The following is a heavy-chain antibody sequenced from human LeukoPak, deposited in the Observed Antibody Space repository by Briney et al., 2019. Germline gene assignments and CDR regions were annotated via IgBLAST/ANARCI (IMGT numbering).Heavy chain of an antibody. CDR2: IYYTGST. D-gene: IGHD6-19*01. CDR3: AKAGWLRYFYYYMDV. Sequence: SETLPLTCTVSGGSISSSSYYWGWIRQPPGKGLEWIGSIYYTGSTYYNPSLKGRVTISLDTSKNHFSLELSSVTAADSAVYYCAKAGWLRYFYYYMDVWGRGTTVTISS. CDR1: GGSISSSSYY. V-gene: IGHV4-39*02. J-gene: IGHJ6*03.